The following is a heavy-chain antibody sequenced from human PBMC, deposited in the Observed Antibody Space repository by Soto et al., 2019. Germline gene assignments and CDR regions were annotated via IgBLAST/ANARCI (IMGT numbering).Heavy chain of an antibody. CDR2: IIPIFGTA. J-gene: IGHJ3*02. CDR3: ARGLYCGGDCLGAFDI. D-gene: IGHD2-21*02. Sequence: QVQLVQSGAEVKKPGSSVKVSCKASGGTFSSYAISWVRQAPGQGLEWMGGIIPIFGTANYAQKFQGRVTITADESTSTAYMELSSRRSEDTAVYYCARGLYCGGDCLGAFDIWGQGTMVTVSS. V-gene: IGHV1-69*01. CDR1: GGTFSSYA.